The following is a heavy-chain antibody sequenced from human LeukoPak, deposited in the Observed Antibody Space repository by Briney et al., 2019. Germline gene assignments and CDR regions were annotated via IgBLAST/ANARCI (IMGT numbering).Heavy chain of an antibody. CDR3: AKASAYCGDDCYSWSQAFDI. J-gene: IGHJ3*02. Sequence: GGSLRLSCAASGFTFSSYAMSWVRQAPGKGLEWVSAISGSGDSTYYADSVKGRFTISRDNSKNTLCLQMNSLRAEDTAVYYCAKASAYCGDDCYSWSQAFDIWGRGTMVTVSS. CDR1: GFTFSSYA. CDR2: ISGSGDST. V-gene: IGHV3-23*01. D-gene: IGHD2-21*01.